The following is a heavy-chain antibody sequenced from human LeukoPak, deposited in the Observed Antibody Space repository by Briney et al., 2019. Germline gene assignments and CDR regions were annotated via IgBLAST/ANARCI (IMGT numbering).Heavy chain of an antibody. Sequence: SETLSLTCAVNGGSFSDYFWGWFRQPPGKGLEWIGEVNHRGTTSSNPSLKSRVAISVDASKNQFSLKLSSVTAADTAIYYCARIHLWPENWFDAWGQGDLVTVSS. CDR2: VNHRGTT. V-gene: IGHV4-34*01. J-gene: IGHJ5*02. CDR3: ARIHLWPENWFDA. D-gene: IGHD3-10*01. CDR1: GGSFSDYF.